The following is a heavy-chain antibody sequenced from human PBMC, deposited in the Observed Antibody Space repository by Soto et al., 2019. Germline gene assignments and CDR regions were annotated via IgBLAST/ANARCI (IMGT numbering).Heavy chain of an antibody. J-gene: IGHJ5*02. V-gene: IGHV4-4*07. Sequence: SETLSLTCTVSGGSLFGYYCTWIRQPAGGGLEWIGRINSDGNTNYSPSLKSRVTMSVDPSRKHFSLNLTSVTAADTASYFCARARRLENWFDPWGPGIQVTVSS. CDR3: ARARRLENWFDP. D-gene: IGHD5-12*01. CDR2: INSDGNT. CDR1: GGSLFGYY.